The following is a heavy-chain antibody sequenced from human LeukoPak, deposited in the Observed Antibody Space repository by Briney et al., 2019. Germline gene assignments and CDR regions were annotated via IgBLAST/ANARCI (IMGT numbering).Heavy chain of an antibody. CDR3: ARSRDDYNPSYFDY. CDR2: INPNSGGT. V-gene: IGHV1-2*02. J-gene: IGHJ4*02. CDR1: GYTFTGYY. D-gene: IGHD5-24*01. Sequence: ASVKVSCKASGYTFTGYYMHWVRQAPGQGLEWMGWINPNSGGTNYAQKFQGRVTMTRDTSIRTAYMELSRLRYDDTAMYYCARSRDDYNPSYFDYWGQGTLVTVSS.